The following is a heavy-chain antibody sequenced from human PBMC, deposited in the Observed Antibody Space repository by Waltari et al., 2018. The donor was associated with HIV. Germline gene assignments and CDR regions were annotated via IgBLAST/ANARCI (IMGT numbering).Heavy chain of an antibody. J-gene: IGHJ3*02. D-gene: IGHD3-22*01. V-gene: IGHV3-33*01. CDR3: ARARVTMRDAFDI. Sequence: QVQLVESGGGVVQPGRSLRLSCAACGFTFSSYGMHWVRQAPGKGLEWVAVIWYDGSNKYYADSVKGRFTISRDNSKNTLYLQMNSLRAEDTAVYYCARARVTMRDAFDIWGQGTMVTVSS. CDR1: GFTFSSYG. CDR2: IWYDGSNK.